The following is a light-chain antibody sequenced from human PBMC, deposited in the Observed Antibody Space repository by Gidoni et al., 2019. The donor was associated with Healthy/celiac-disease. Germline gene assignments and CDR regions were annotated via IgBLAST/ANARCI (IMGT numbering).Light chain of an antibody. CDR3: QQYYSTPGT. CDR2: GAS. CDR1: QSVLYSSNNKNY. Sequence: DIVMTQSPDSLAVSLGERATINCKSRQSVLYSSNNKNYLAWYQQKPGQPPKLLIYGASTRESGVPDRFSGSGSGTDFTLTISSLQAEDVAVYYCQQYYSTPGTFGQGTKVEIK. V-gene: IGKV4-1*01. J-gene: IGKJ1*01.